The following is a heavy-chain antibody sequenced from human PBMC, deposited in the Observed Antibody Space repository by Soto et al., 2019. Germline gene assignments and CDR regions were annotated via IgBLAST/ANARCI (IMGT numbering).Heavy chain of an antibody. CDR1: GFTFSSYD. J-gene: IGHJ3*02. V-gene: IGHV3-13*01. Sequence: LRLSCAASGFTFSSYDMHWVRQATGKGLEWVSAIGTAGDTYYPGSVKGRFTISRENAKNSLYLQMNSLRAGDTAVYYCARGLGGYAFDIWGQGTMVTVSS. CDR3: ARGLGGYAFDI. CDR2: IGTAGDT. D-gene: IGHD3-10*01.